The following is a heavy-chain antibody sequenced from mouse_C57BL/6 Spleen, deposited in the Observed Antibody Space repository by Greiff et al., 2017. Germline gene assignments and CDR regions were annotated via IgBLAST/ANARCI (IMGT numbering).Heavy chain of an antibody. CDR2: IRNKANNHAT. Sequence: EVKLVESGGGLVQPGGSVKLSCAASGFTFSDAWMDWVRQSPEKGLEWVAEIRNKANNHATYYAESVKGRFTISRDDSKSSVYLQMNSLRAEDTGIYYCTRSNDGYPDFDYWGQGTTLTVSS. CDR1: GFTFSDAW. J-gene: IGHJ2*01. D-gene: IGHD2-3*01. V-gene: IGHV6-6*01. CDR3: TRSNDGYPDFDY.